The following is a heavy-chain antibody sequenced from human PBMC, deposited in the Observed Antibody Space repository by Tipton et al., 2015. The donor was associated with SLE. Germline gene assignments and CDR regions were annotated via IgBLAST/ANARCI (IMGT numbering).Heavy chain of an antibody. J-gene: IGHJ4*02. CDR2: ISYDGSNK. V-gene: IGHV3-30*04. Sequence: SLRLSCAASGFTFSSYAMHWARQAPGKGLEWVAVISYDGSNKYYADSVKGRFTISRDNSKNTLYLQMNSLRAEDTAVYYCARDRGQLADYWGQGTLVTVSS. CDR3: ARDRGQLADY. CDR1: GFTFSSYA. D-gene: IGHD6-13*01.